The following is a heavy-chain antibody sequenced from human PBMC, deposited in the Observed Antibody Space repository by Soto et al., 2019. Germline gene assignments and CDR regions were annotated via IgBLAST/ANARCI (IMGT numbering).Heavy chain of an antibody. CDR1: GGSFSGYY. CDR3: ARRSSWEFYYYYGMDV. Sequence: QVQLQQWGAGLLKPSETLSLTCAVYGGSFSGYYWSWIRQPPGKGLEWIGEINHSGSTNYNPSLKSRVTISVDTSKNQFSLKLSSVTAADTAVYYCARRSSWEFYYYYGMDVWGQGTTVTVSS. D-gene: IGHD6-13*01. J-gene: IGHJ6*02. V-gene: IGHV4-34*01. CDR2: INHSGST.